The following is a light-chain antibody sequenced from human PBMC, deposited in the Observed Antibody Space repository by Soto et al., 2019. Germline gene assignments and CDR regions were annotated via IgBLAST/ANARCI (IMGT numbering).Light chain of an antibody. CDR2: GAS. CDR3: QQYGSSPPIT. CDR1: QSVSSSY. Sequence: EIVLTQSPGTLSLSPGERATLSCRASQSVSSSYLAWYQQKPGQAPRPLIYGASSRATGIPDRFSGSGSGTDFTLTISRLEPEYFAVYYCQQYGSSPPITFGQGTRLEIK. V-gene: IGKV3-20*01. J-gene: IGKJ5*01.